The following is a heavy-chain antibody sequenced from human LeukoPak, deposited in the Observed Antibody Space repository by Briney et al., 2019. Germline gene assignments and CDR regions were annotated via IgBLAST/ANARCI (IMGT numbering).Heavy chain of an antibody. D-gene: IGHD3-16*01. CDR1: GGSFSGYY. J-gene: IGHJ1*01. V-gene: IGHV4-34*01. CDR3: ATRGWGSNH. CDR2: INHSGST. Sequence: SSETLSLTCAVYGGSFSGYYWSWIRQPPGKGLEWIGEINHSGSTNYNPSLKSRVTISVDTSKNQFSLKLSSVTAADTAVYYCATRGWGSNHWGQGTLVTVSS.